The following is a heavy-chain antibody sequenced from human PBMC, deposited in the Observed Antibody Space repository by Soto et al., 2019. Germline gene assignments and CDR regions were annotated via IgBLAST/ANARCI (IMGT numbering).Heavy chain of an antibody. Sequence: QVQLVQSGAEVKKPGASVKVSCKASGYTFTSYYMHWVRQAPGQGLEWMGIINPSGGSTSYAQKFQGRVTMTRDTSMSNTYMERISLRSEVTAVYYRARDPPRYCSTTSCYGHPSDWFDPWGQGTLVTVSS. CDR2: INPSGGST. D-gene: IGHD2-2*01. V-gene: IGHV1-46*03. J-gene: IGHJ5*02. CDR1: GYTFTSYY. CDR3: ARDPPRYCSTTSCYGHPSDWFDP.